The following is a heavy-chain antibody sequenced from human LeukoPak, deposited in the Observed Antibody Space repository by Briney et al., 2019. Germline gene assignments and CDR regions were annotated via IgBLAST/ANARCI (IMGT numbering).Heavy chain of an antibody. CDR3: ASSSYYGSGSYYPFDY. J-gene: IGHJ4*02. V-gene: IGHV5-51*01. CDR2: IYPGDSDT. D-gene: IGHD3-10*01. Sequence: GESLKISCKGSGYSFTSYWIGWVRQMPGKGLEWMGIIYPGDSDTRYSPSFQGQVTISADKSISTAYLQWSSLKASDTAMYYCASSSYYGSGSYYPFDYWGQGTLVTVSS. CDR1: GYSFTSYW.